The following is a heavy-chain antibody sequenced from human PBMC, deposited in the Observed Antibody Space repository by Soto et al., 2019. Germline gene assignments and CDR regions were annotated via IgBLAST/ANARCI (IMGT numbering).Heavy chain of an antibody. D-gene: IGHD3-10*01. Sequence: QVQLVQSGAEVKKPGASVKVSCKASGYTFTSYDINWVRQATGQGLEWMGGIIPIFGTANYAQKCQGRVTITADKSTSTAYMELSSLRSEDTAVYYCARARGYGGSGSYTRWGQGTLVTVSS. V-gene: IGHV1-69*06. CDR3: ARARGYGGSGSYTR. CDR2: IIPIFGTA. J-gene: IGHJ4*02. CDR1: GYTFTSYD.